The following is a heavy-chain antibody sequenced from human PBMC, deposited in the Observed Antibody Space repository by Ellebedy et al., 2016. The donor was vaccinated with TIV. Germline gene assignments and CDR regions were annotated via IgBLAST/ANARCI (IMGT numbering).Heavy chain of an antibody. V-gene: IGHV3-7*03. J-gene: IGHJ4*02. CDR2: LKPDGTED. D-gene: IGHD6-19*01. CDR3: ARNSGWSIDY. CDR1: GFAFSSYW. Sequence: GGSLRLSCAASGFAFSSYWMSWVRQAPGTGLEWVANLKPDGTEDYYVGSMKGRFTVSSDNAKSSLYLHLSSLGAEDTAVYYCARNSGWSIDYWGLGTLVTVSS.